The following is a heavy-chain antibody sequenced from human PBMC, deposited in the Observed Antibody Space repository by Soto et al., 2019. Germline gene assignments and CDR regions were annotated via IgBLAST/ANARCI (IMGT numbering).Heavy chain of an antibody. J-gene: IGHJ6*02. CDR1: GLTFSNYA. V-gene: IGHV3-23*01. CDR2: ISGGGGSS. Sequence: EVKLLESGGGFTQPGGSLRLSCTASGLTFSNYAMSWVRQTPGKGLEFVSFISGGGGSSYSADSVKGRFTVSRDNVKNTLSLQMNSLRVEDTAVYYCVKLLRSWYGHNALDVWGQGTTVTVSS. D-gene: IGHD3-9*01. CDR3: VKLLRSWYGHNALDV.